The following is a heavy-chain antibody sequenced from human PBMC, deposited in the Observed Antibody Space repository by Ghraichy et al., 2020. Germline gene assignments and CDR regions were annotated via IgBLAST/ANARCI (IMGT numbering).Heavy chain of an antibody. CDR3: ARDLGSDSAWFPINYYYFYGMDV. CDR2: INAGNGNT. Sequence: ASVKVSCKASGYTFTNYAIHWVRQAPGQRLEWMGWINAGNGNTRYSQKFQGRVTITRDTSATTAYMELSSLKSEDTAAYYCARDLGSDSAWFPINYYYFYGMDVWGQGTTVTVPS. D-gene: IGHD6-19*01. V-gene: IGHV1-3*01. CDR1: GYTFTNYA. J-gene: IGHJ6*02.